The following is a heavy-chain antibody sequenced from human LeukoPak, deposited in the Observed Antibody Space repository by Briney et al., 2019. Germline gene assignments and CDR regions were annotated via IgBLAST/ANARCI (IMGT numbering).Heavy chain of an antibody. Sequence: GRSLRLSCAASGFTFSSYEMGWVRQAPGRGLGWVAYISSRGSTIYYGDSVKGRFTISRDNAKNSLYLQMNSLRAEDTAVYYCAELGITMIGGVWGKGTTVTISS. CDR3: AELGITMIGGV. J-gene: IGHJ6*04. CDR2: ISSRGSTI. V-gene: IGHV3-48*03. D-gene: IGHD3-10*02. CDR1: GFTFSSYE.